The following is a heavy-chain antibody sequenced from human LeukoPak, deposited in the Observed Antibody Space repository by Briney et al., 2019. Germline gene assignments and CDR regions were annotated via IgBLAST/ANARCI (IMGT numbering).Heavy chain of an antibody. CDR1: GGSFSDDY. CDR2: INHGGGT. CDR3: ARGRIFMVRGVIRAPNWFDP. J-gene: IGHJ5*02. V-gene: IGHV4-34*01. D-gene: IGHD3-10*01. Sequence: PAETLSLTCAVYGGSFSDDYWSWIRQPPGKGLEWIGEINHGGGTNYNPSLKSRVTISVDTSKNQFSLRLSSVTAADTAVYYCARGRIFMVRGVIRAPNWFDPWGQGTLVTVSS.